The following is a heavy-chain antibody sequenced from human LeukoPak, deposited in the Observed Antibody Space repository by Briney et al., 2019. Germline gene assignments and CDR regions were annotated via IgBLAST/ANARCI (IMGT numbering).Heavy chain of an antibody. CDR3: ARSGCSSTSCYAGHWFDP. J-gene: IGHJ5*02. Sequence: ASVKVSCKASGGTFSSYAISWVRQAPGQGLEWMGRIIPIFGTANYAQKFQGRVTITADKSTSTAYMELSSLRSEDTAAYYCARSGCSSTSCYAGHWFDPWGQGTLVTVSS. CDR1: GGTFSSYA. D-gene: IGHD2-2*01. CDR2: IIPIFGTA. V-gene: IGHV1-69*06.